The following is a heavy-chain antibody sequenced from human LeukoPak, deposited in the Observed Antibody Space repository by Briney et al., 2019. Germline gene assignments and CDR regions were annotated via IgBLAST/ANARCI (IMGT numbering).Heavy chain of an antibody. CDR3: AGLLVYYYYYGMDV. Sequence: ASVKVSCKASGYTFTSYGISWVRQAPGQGLEWMGWISAYNGNTNYAQKLQGRVTMTTDTSTSTAYMELRSLRSDDTAVYYCAGLLVYYYYYGMDVWGQGTTVTVCS. D-gene: IGHD2-8*02. CDR1: GYTFTSYG. J-gene: IGHJ6*02. V-gene: IGHV1-18*01. CDR2: ISAYNGNT.